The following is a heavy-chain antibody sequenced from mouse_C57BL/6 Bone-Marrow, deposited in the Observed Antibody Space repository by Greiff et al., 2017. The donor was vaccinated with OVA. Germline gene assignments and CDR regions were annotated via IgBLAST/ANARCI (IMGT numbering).Heavy chain of an antibody. CDR2: IDPETGGT. V-gene: IGHV1-15*01. CDR3: TRVKGYYGY. CDR1: GYTFTDYE. D-gene: IGHD1-1*01. Sequence: QVQLQQSGAELVRPGASVTLSCKASGYTFTDYEMHWVKQTPVHGLEWIGAIDPETGGTAYNQKFKGKAILTADKSPSTAYMELRSLTSEDSAVYYCTRVKGYYGYWGQGTTLTVSS. J-gene: IGHJ2*01.